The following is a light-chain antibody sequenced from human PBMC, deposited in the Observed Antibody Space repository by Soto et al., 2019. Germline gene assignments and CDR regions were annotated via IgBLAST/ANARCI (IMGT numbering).Light chain of an antibody. J-gene: IGKJ5*01. CDR1: QSVSSN. CDR2: GAS. Sequence: EIVMTQSPGTLSVSPGERATLSCGASQSVSSNLAWYQQKPGQATRLIIYGASTRATGIPARFSGSGSGTEFTLTISSLQSEDFAVYYCQQYSNWPPITFGQGTRLEIK. CDR3: QQYSNWPPIT. V-gene: IGKV3D-15*01.